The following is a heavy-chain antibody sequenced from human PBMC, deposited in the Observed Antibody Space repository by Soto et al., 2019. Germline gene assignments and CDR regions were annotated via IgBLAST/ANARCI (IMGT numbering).Heavy chain of an antibody. CDR1: GFTFSSYG. D-gene: IGHD2-15*01. Sequence: PGGSLRLSCAASGFTFSSYGMHWVRQAPGKGLEWVAVIWYDGSNKYYADSVKGRFTISRDNSMNTLYLQMNDLRAEDTAVYYCARDRFCSGGSCYGNWFDPWGQGTLVTVSS. CDR3: ARDRFCSGGSCYGNWFDP. V-gene: IGHV3-33*01. CDR2: IWYDGSNK. J-gene: IGHJ5*02.